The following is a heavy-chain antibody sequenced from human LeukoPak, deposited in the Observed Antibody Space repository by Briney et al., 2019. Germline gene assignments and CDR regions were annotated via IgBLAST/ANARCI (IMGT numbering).Heavy chain of an antibody. Sequence: GGSLRLSCAASGCTFSDYYMSWIRQAPGRGLEWVSYISSSSSYTNYADSVKGRFTISRDNAKNSLYLQMNSLRAEDTAVYYCARVSGYYGGYFRFSRGQGALVTVSS. CDR2: ISSSSSYT. CDR3: ARVSGYYGGYFRFS. J-gene: IGHJ4*02. V-gene: IGHV3-11*06. D-gene: IGHD4-17*01. CDR1: GCTFSDYY.